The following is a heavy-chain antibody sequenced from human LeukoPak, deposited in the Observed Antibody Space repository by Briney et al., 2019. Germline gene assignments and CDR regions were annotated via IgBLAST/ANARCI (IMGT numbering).Heavy chain of an antibody. V-gene: IGHV3-23*01. J-gene: IGHJ4*02. Sequence: PGGSLRLSCAASGFTFSDYYMSWVRQAPGKGLEWVSAISGSGGSTYYADSVKGRFTISRDNSKNTLYLQMNSLRAEDTAVYYCAKDSSGAVAGTNPFDYWGQGTLVTVSS. CDR2: ISGSGGST. D-gene: IGHD6-19*01. CDR3: AKDSSGAVAGTNPFDY. CDR1: GFTFSDYY.